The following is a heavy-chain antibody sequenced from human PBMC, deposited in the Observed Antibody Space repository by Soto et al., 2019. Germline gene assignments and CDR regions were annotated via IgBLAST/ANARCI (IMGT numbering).Heavy chain of an antibody. CDR3: ARTNYYDSSGYYSNWFDP. D-gene: IGHD3-22*01. Sequence: ASVKVSCKASGYTFTSYDINWVRQATGQGLEWMGWMNPNSGNTGYAQKFQGRVTMTRNTSISTAYMELSSLRSEDTAVYYCARTNYYDSSGYYSNWFDPWGQGTLVTVSS. V-gene: IGHV1-8*01. CDR2: MNPNSGNT. J-gene: IGHJ5*02. CDR1: GYTFTSYD.